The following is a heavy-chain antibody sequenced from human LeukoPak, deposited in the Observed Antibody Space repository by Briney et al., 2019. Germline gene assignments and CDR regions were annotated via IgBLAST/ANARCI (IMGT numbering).Heavy chain of an antibody. V-gene: IGHV4-59*08. J-gene: IGHJ5*02. CDR1: GGSISSYY. CDR2: IYYSGST. CDR3: ARLRVQQWLVSSSWFDP. D-gene: IGHD6-19*01. Sequence: SETLSLTCTVSGGSISSYYWSWIRQPPGKGLEWIGYIYYSGSTNYNPSLKSRVTISVDTSKNQFSLKLSSVTAADTAVYYCARLRVQQWLVSSSWFDPWGQGTLVNVSS.